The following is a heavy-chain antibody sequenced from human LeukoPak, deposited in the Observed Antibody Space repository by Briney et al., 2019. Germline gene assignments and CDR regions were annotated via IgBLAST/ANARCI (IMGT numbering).Heavy chain of an antibody. CDR1: GYTFTSYD. J-gene: IGHJ3*02. Sequence: ASVKVSCKASGYTFTSYDINWVRQATGQGLEWMGWMNPNSGNTGYAQKFQGGVTITRNTSISTAYMELSSLRSEDTAVYYCARGLPQDYYDSSGYYSGGGFDIWGQGTMVTVSS. CDR2: MNPNSGNT. V-gene: IGHV1-8*03. D-gene: IGHD3-22*01. CDR3: ARGLPQDYYDSSGYYSGGGFDI.